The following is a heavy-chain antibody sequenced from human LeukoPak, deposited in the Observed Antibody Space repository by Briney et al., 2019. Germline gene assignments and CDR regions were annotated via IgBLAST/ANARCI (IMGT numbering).Heavy chain of an antibody. CDR2: INHSGST. Sequence: SETLSLTCAVYGGSFSGYYWSWTRQPPGKGLEWIGEINHSGSTNYNPSLKSRVTISVDTSKNQFSLKLSSVTAADTAVYYCASITGVTGTTGGLFDYWGQGTLVTVSS. J-gene: IGHJ4*02. V-gene: IGHV4-34*01. CDR1: GGSFSGYY. CDR3: ASITGVTGTTGGLFDY. D-gene: IGHD1-7*01.